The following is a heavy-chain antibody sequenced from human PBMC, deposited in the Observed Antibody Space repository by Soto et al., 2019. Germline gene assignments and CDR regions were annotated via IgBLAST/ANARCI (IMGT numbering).Heavy chain of an antibody. CDR2: MNPNSGHT. CDR1: GYTFTSHD. J-gene: IGHJ5*02. Sequence: QMQLVQSGAEVKKPGASVKVSCKASGYTFTSHDINWMRQATGQGLEWMGWMNPNSGHTNYAQKXQXRXIMTRDTSISTAYMELTSLRSEDTAVYYCASDMSTPWGQGTLVTVSS. CDR3: ASDMSTP. V-gene: IGHV1-8*01. D-gene: IGHD3-16*01.